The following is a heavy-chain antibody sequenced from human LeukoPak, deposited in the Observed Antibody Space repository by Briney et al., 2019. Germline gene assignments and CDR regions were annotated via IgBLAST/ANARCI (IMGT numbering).Heavy chain of an antibody. J-gene: IGHJ4*02. CDR3: ARTRGWDSSGWPIDF. D-gene: IGHD6-19*01. CDR1: GFTFSSHG. Sequence: GGSLRLSCAASGFTFSSHGMSWVRQAPGKGLEWLSIISGSGGSTHDADSVKGRFIISRDNSKNTLYLQMNSLRAEDTATYYCARTRGWDSSGWPIDFWGQGSLVTVSS. V-gene: IGHV3-23*01. CDR2: ISGSGGST.